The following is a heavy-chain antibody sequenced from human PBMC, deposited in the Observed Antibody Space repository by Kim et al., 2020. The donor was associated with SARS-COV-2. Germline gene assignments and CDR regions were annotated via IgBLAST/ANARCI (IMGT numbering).Heavy chain of an antibody. Sequence: YYADSVKGRFTISRDNAKNSLYLQMNSLRAEDTAVYYCASGDYYYGMDVWGQGTTVTVSS. CDR3: ASGDYYYGMDV. D-gene: IGHD3-16*01. J-gene: IGHJ6*02. V-gene: IGHV3-21*01.